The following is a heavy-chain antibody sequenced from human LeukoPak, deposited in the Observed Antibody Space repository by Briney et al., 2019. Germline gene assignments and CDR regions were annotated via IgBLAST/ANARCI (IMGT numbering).Heavy chain of an antibody. V-gene: IGHV4-39*01. CDR3: ARHYLSDGILSTFDH. J-gene: IGHJ5*02. CDR1: GASISSSPYY. D-gene: IGHD2-2*01. CDR2: IYYRGST. Sequence: SETLSLTCTVSGASISSSPYYWGWICQPPGKGLEWIGTIYYRGSTYSNPSLNSRVTISLDTSKNQFSLRLRSVTAADTALYSCARHYLSDGILSTFDHWGQGTLVTVSS.